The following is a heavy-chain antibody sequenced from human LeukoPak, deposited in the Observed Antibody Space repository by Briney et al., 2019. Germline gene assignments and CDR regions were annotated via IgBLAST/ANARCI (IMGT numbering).Heavy chain of an antibody. D-gene: IGHD2/OR15-2a*01. Sequence: KPGGSLRLSCAASGFTVRNGWMSWVRQAPGKGLVWVGRIKSKTDGGTTDYAEPVKGRFTISRDDSKNTLYLQMNSLKTEDTAVYYCTTYNSRDAFDIWGQGTMVTVSP. V-gene: IGHV3-15*05. CDR1: GFTVRNGW. CDR3: TTYNSRDAFDI. CDR2: IKSKTDGGTT. J-gene: IGHJ3*02.